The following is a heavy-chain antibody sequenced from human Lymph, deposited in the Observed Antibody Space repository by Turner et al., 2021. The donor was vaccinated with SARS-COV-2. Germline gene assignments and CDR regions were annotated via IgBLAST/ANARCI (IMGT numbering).Heavy chain of an antibody. D-gene: IGHD6-13*01. CDR1: GGTFSSSA. V-gene: IGHV1-69*10. CDR2: IIPLLAIA. Sequence: QVQLVQSGAEVKKPGSSVKVSCKASGGTFSSSAISWVRQAPGKGLEWMGGIIPLLAIANYAQKFQGRVTITADKSTSTGYMELSSLRFEDTAVYFCARIAAPGMGGGVHYYYYAMDVWGQGTTVTVSS. CDR3: ARIAAPGMGGGVHYYYYAMDV. J-gene: IGHJ6*02.